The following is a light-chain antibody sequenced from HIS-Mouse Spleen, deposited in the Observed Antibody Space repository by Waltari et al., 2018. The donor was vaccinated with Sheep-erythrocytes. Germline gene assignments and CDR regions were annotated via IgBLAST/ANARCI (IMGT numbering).Light chain of an antibody. CDR1: SRAVGSYNL. CDR3: CSYAGSSTPWV. J-gene: IGLJ3*02. V-gene: IGLV2-23*01. CDR2: EGS. Sequence: QSALTQPASVSGSPGQSITLACTGTSRAVGSYNLVSWYQQPPGKAPKLMIYEGSKRPSGVSNRFSGSKSGNTASLTISGLQAEDEADYYCCSYAGSSTPWVFGGGTKLTVL.